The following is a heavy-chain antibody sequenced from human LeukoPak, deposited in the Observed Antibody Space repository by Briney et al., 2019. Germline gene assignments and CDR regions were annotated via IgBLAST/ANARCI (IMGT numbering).Heavy chain of an antibody. CDR3: ARVGYSNSYDY. CDR1: GYTFTNFD. CDR2: MNPNTGNA. J-gene: IGHJ4*02. Sequence: ASVKGSCKASGYTFTNFDINWVRQATGQGLEWMGWMNPNTGNAGYAQKFQDRVTITWDASISTAYMDLSSLRSEDTAVYYCARVGYSNSYDYWGQGTLVTVSS. V-gene: IGHV1-8*03. D-gene: IGHD4-11*01.